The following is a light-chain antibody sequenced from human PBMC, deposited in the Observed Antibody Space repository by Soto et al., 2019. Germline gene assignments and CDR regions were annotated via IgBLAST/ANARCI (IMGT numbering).Light chain of an antibody. CDR3: AAWDDSLTAAV. V-gene: IGLV1-44*01. J-gene: IGLJ3*02. CDR2: SNN. CDR1: SSNIGRNP. Sequence: QSALTQPPSWSGTPGQRVTISCSGSSSNIGRNPVNWYQQLPGTAPKLLIYSNNQRPSGVPDRFSGSKSGTSASLAISGLQTEDETDYYCAAWDDSLTAAVFGGGTKVTVL.